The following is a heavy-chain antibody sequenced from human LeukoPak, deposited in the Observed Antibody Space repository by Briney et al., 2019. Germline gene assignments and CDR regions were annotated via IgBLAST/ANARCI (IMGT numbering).Heavy chain of an antibody. J-gene: IGHJ6*02. CDR1: GFTFDDYT. Sequence: GGSLRLSCAASGFTFDDYTMHWLRQAPGKGLEWVSLISWDGGSTYYADSVKGRFTISRDNSKNSLYLQMNSLRTEDTALYYCAKGDDYYGMDVWGQGTTVTVSS. CDR3: AKGDDYYGMDV. V-gene: IGHV3-43*01. D-gene: IGHD2-21*02. CDR2: ISWDGGST.